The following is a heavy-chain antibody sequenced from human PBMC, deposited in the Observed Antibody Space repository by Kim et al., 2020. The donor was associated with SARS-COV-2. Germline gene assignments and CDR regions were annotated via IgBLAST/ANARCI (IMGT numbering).Heavy chain of an antibody. V-gene: IGHV3-33*05. CDR1: GFTFSSYG. CDR2: ISYDGSNK. D-gene: IGHD3-3*01. J-gene: IGHJ3*02. CDR3: ARDFEWQSGVNDAFDI. Sequence: GGSLRLSCAASGFTFSSYGMHWVRQAPGKGLEWVAVISYDGSNKYYADSVKGRFTISRDNSKNTLYLQMNSLRAEDTAVYYCARDFEWQSGVNDAFDIWGQGTMVTVSS.